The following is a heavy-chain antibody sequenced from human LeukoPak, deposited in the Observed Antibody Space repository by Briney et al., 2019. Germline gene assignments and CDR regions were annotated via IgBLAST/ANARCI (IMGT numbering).Heavy chain of an antibody. V-gene: IGHV3-23*01. CDR2: ISGSGGST. CDR3: AKASYGSGSYYSYYYYAMDV. CDR1: GFTFSSYA. D-gene: IGHD3-10*01. Sequence: GGSLRLSCAASGFTFSSYAMSWVRQAPGKGLEWVSAISGSGGSTYYADSVKGRFTISRDNSKITLYLQMNSLRADDTAVYCCAKASYGSGSYYSYYYYAMDVWGQGTTVTVSS. J-gene: IGHJ6*02.